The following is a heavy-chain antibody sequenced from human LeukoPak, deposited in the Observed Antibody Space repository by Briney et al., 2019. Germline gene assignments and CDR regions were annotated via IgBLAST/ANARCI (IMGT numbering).Heavy chain of an antibody. J-gene: IGHJ6*03. V-gene: IGHV4-39*07. CDR2: IYYSVST. CDR1: GGSISSSSYY. CDR3: ARETSQKWAHYMDV. D-gene: IGHD1-26*01. Sequence: SETLSLTCTVSGGSISSSSYYWGWIRQPPGKGLEWIGSIYYSVSTNYNPSLKSRVTISVDTSKNQFSLKLSSVTAADTAVYYCARETSQKWAHYMDVWGKGTTVTISS.